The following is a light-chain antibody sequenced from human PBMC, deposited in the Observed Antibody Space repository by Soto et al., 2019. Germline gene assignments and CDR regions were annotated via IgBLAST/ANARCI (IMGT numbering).Light chain of an antibody. V-gene: IGKV1-12*01. J-gene: IGKJ4*01. CDR3: QQANSFPLT. CDR2: AAS. Sequence: DIQMTQSPSSVSASVGYRVTITCLASQGIYKWLAWYQQKPGNAPKLLISAASSLQSGVPSRFSGSGSGTDFTLTISSLQPGDFATYYCQQANSFPLTFGGGTKVDIK. CDR1: QGIYKW.